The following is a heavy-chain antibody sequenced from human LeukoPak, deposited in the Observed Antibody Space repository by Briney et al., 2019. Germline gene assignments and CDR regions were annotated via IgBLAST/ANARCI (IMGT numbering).Heavy chain of an antibody. CDR3: ARGDTSGYAWFDP. CDR1: GISLSTNGVG. D-gene: IGHD3-22*01. CDR2: IYSNDDK. V-gene: IGHV2-5*01. Sequence: SGPTLVKPTQTLTLTCSFSGISLSTNGVGVGWIRQPPGKALEWLALIYSNDDKRYSPFLESRLTITEDTSRNEVVLTMTNMDPVDTATYYCARGDTSGYAWFDPWGQGTLVNVSS. J-gene: IGHJ5*02.